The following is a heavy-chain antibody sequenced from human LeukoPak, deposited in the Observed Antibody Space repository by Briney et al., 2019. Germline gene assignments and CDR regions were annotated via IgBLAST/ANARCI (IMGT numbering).Heavy chain of an antibody. D-gene: IGHD3-22*01. CDR2: INWNGGST. CDR1: GFTFDDYG. CDR3: ARRGIYYDSSGYYYDY. Sequence: SGGSLRLSCAASGFTFDDYGMSWVRQAPGKGLELVSGINWNGGSTGYADSVKGRFTISRDNAKNSLYLQVNSLRAEDTALYHCARRGIYYDSSGYYYDYWGQGTLVTVSS. J-gene: IGHJ4*02. V-gene: IGHV3-20*01.